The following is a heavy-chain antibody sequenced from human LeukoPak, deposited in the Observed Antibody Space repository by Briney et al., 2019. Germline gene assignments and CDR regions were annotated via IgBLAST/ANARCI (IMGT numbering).Heavy chain of an antibody. D-gene: IGHD3-22*01. CDR2: INVGNGHT. Sequence: GASVKVSCKASGYIFSSNAMHWVRQAPGQRLEWMGWINVGNGHTKYSQEFQGRVTLTSDTSASTAYMELSSLRSEDMAVYYCARGAYYYDSSGYYGYNWFDPLGQGTLVTVSS. V-gene: IGHV1-3*03. CDR1: GYIFSSNA. J-gene: IGHJ5*02. CDR3: ARGAYYYDSSGYYGYNWFDP.